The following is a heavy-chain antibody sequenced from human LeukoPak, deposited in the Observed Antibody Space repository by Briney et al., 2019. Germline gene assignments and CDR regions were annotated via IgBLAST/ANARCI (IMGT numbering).Heavy chain of an antibody. D-gene: IGHD4-17*01. J-gene: IGHJ4*02. Sequence: SETLSLTCTVSGYSISSGYYWGWIRQPLGKGLEWIGSIYHSGSTYYNPSLKSRVTISVDTSKNQFSLKLSSVTAADTAVYYCARGAYGDYLFVYWGQGTLVTVSS. CDR2: IYHSGST. V-gene: IGHV4-38-2*02. CDR1: GYSISSGYY. CDR3: ARGAYGDYLFVY.